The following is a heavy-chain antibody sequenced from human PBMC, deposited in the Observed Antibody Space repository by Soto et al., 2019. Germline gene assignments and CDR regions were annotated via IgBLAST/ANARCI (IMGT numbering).Heavy chain of an antibody. CDR3: ARGIPVGYGMDV. V-gene: IGHV3-64*01. J-gene: IGHJ6*02. CDR2: INSNGGNT. Sequence: EVQLVESGGGLVQPGGSLRLSCAASGFTFSSYAMHWVRQAPGKGLEYVSVINSNGGNTDYARSVKGRFTISRDNSKNSLYLQMGSLRAEYMAVYYWARGIPVGYGMDVWGQGTTVTVSS. CDR1: GFTFSSYA. D-gene: IGHD2-21*01.